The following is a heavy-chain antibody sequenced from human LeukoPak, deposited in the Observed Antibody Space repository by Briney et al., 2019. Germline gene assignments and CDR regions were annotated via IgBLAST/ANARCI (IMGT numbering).Heavy chain of an antibody. CDR1: GFTFSTYD. V-gene: IGHV3-13*01. CDR2: TGTAGDT. J-gene: IGHJ4*02. D-gene: IGHD2-8*01. Sequence: GGSLRLSCAASGFTFSTYDFHWVSQTTGKGLEWVSATGTAGDTWYSGSVKGRFTISRENAKSSMYLQMNSLRVGDTAVYYCARQNRNGFDYWGQGTLVTVSS. CDR3: ARQNRNGFDY.